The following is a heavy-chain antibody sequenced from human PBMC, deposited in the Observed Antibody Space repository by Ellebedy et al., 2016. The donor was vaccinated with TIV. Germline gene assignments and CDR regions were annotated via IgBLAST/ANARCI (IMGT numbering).Heavy chain of an antibody. J-gene: IGHJ4*02. CDR3: ARDWDYSNYVYYFDY. Sequence: GGSLRLSXAASGFTFSSYAMHWVRQAPGKGLEWVAVISYDGSNKYYADSVKGRFTISRDNSKNTLYLQMNSLRAEDTAVYYCARDWDYSNYVYYFDYWGQGTLVTVSS. CDR1: GFTFSSYA. D-gene: IGHD4-11*01. V-gene: IGHV3-30-3*01. CDR2: ISYDGSNK.